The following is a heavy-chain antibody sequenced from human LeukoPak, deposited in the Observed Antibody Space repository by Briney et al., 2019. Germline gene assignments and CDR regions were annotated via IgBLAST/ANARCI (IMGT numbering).Heavy chain of an antibody. J-gene: IGHJ3*02. V-gene: IGHV3-23*01. Sequence: GGSLRLSCAASGFTFSSYGRSWVRQAPGKGREWVAAISGSGGSTDYAVSVKGRFTISRDNAKNSVKLQLDGLRAEDTGVDYCARHAARGSSGSALDIWGQGTMVTVPS. CDR1: GFTFSSYG. CDR3: ARHAARGSSGSALDI. CDR2: ISGSGGST. D-gene: IGHD3-16*01.